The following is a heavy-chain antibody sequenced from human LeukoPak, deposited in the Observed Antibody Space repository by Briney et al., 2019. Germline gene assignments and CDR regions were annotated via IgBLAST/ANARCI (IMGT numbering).Heavy chain of an antibody. CDR3: ARSASDYYDSSGYNDQIDY. CDR2: INHSGST. CDR1: GGSFSGYY. D-gene: IGHD3-22*01. J-gene: IGHJ4*02. Sequence: SETLSLTCAVYGGSFSGYYWSWIRQPPGKGLEWIGEINHSGSTNYNPSLESRVTISIDKSKSQFSLKLNSVTAADTAVYYCARSASDYYDSSGYNDQIDYWGQGTLVTVSS. V-gene: IGHV4-34*01.